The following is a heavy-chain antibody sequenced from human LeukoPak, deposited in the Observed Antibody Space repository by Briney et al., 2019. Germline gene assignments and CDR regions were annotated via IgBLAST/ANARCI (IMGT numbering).Heavy chain of an antibody. J-gene: IGHJ6*03. Sequence: SVKVSCKASGGTFSSYAISWVRQAPGQGLEWMGRIIPIFGTANYAQKFQGRVTITTDESTSTAYMELSSLRSEDTAVYYCARGSGAAPSVVTVDYYYYYMDVWDEGTTVTVSS. V-gene: IGHV1-69*05. CDR1: GGTFSSYA. CDR3: ARGSGAAPSVVTVDYYYYYMDV. D-gene: IGHD4-23*01. CDR2: IIPIFGTA.